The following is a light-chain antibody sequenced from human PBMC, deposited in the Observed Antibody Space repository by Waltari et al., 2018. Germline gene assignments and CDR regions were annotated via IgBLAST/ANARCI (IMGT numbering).Light chain of an antibody. CDR3: QTGGHGTWV. Sequence: QLVLTQSPSASASLGASVKLTCPPSSWHSSNVIAWHQQQPEKGPRYLMKVNSDGRHSKGDKIPDRFSGSSSGAEHYLTISSLQSEDEADYYCQTGGHGTWVFGGGTKLTVL. J-gene: IGLJ3*02. V-gene: IGLV4-69*01. CDR1: SWHSSNV. CDR2: VNSDGRH.